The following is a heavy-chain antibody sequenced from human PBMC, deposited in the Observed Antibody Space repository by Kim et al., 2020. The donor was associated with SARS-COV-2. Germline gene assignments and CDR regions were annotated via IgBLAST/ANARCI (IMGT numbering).Heavy chain of an antibody. CDR3: AREVTRITMVRGVKEYYYYGMDV. CDR2: TYYRSKWYN. V-gene: IGHV6-1*01. Sequence: SQTLSLTCAISGDSVSSNSAAWNWIRQSPSRGLEWLGRTYYRSKWYNDYAVSVKSRITINPDTSKNQFSLQLNSVTPEDTAVYYCAREVTRITMVRGVKEYYYYGMDVWGQGTTVTVSS. J-gene: IGHJ6*02. D-gene: IGHD3-10*01. CDR1: GDSVSSNSAA.